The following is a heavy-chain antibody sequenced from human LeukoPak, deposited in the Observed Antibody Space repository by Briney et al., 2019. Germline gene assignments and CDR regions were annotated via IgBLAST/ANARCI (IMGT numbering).Heavy chain of an antibody. V-gene: IGHV4-31*03. CDR2: IYYSGST. J-gene: IGHJ6*02. Sequence: SETLSLTCTVSGGSISSGGYYWSWIRQHPGKGLEWIGYIYYSGSTYYNPSLKSRVTISIDTSKIQFSLKLSSVTAADTAVYYCARLDRYYYGMDVWGQGTTVTVSS. CDR3: ARLDRYYYGMDV. CDR1: GGSISSGGYY. D-gene: IGHD3/OR15-3a*01.